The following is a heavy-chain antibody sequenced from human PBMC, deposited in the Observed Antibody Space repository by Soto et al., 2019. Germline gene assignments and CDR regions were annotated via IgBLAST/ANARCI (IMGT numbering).Heavy chain of an antibody. CDR1: GGSFSGYY. V-gene: IGHV4-34*01. J-gene: IGHJ5*02. Sequence: PSETLSLTCAVYGGSFSGYYWSWIRQPPGKGLEWIGEISHSGSTNYNPSLKSRCTISVDTSKNQFSLKLSSVTAADTAVYYCARGPYYDFWSGLPPGDNWFDPWGQGTLVTVSS. CDR3: ARGPYYDFWSGLPPGDNWFDP. D-gene: IGHD3-3*01. CDR2: ISHSGST.